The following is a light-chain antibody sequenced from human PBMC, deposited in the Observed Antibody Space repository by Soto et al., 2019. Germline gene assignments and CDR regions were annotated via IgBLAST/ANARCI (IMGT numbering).Light chain of an antibody. CDR1: QSVSSSY. J-gene: IGKJ5*01. Sequence: EIVLTQSPGTLSLSPGERATLSCRASQSVSSSYLAWYQQKPGQAPWLLIYGASRRASGVPDRFSGSGSGTDFTLTISGPEPEDCAGYYCHQYDSSPVTVGQGTRLDI. V-gene: IGKV3-20*01. CDR2: GAS. CDR3: HQYDSSPVT.